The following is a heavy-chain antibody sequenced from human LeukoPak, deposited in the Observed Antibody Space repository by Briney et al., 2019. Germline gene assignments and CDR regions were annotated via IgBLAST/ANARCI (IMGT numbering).Heavy chain of an antibody. V-gene: IGHV3-21*01. CDR3: ARGATVTTDWYFDL. Sequence: GGSLRLSCAASGFSFSIFSMNWVRQAPGKGLEWLSSIGSSGDYMYYADSLKGRFTISRDNAKNSLYLQMSSLRAEDTSVYYCARGATVTTDWYFDLWGRGTLVSVSS. D-gene: IGHD4-17*01. J-gene: IGHJ2*01. CDR2: IGSSGDYM. CDR1: GFSFSIFS.